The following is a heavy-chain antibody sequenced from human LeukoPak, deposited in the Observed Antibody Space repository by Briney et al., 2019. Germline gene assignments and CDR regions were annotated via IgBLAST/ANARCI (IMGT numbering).Heavy chain of an antibody. D-gene: IGHD1-20*01. CDR3: ARVNWNDMGSFDY. V-gene: IGHV3-48*02. CDR2: ISSSSSTI. Sequence: GGSLTLSCAAPGFTFSNYIVNWVRQPPGKGLEWLSYISSSSSTIYYADSVKGRFTISRENDKYSLYLQMNSLRDEDTGVYYCARVNWNDMGSFDYWGQGTLVTVSS. J-gene: IGHJ4*02. CDR1: GFTFSNYI.